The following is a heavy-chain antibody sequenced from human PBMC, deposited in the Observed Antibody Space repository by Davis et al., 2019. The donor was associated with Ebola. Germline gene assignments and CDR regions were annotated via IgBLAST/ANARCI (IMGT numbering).Heavy chain of an antibody. CDR2: IIPIFGTA. V-gene: IGHV1-69*06. J-gene: IGHJ3*02. Sequence: SVKVSCKASGGTFSSYAISWVRQAPGQGLEWMGGIIPIFGTANYAQKFQGRVTITADKSTSTAYMELSSLRSDDTAVYYCARDAGYSYGLDIWGQGTMVTVSS. CDR3: ARDAGYSYGLDI. D-gene: IGHD5-18*01. CDR1: GGTFSSYA.